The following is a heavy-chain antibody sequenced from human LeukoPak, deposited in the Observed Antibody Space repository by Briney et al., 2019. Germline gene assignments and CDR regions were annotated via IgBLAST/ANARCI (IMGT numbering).Heavy chain of an antibody. J-gene: IGHJ6*03. CDR1: GDSFSSNSAA. CDR3: ARDIKTPEMYRYYMDV. CDR2: TYYRSKWYN. V-gene: IGHV6-1*01. D-gene: IGHD1-14*01. Sequence: SQTLSLTCAISGDSFSSNSAAWNWIRQSPSRGLEWLGRTYYRSKWYNDYAVSVKSRITINPDTSKNQFSLQLNSVTPEDTAVYYCARDIKTPEMYRYYMDVWGKGTTVTVSS.